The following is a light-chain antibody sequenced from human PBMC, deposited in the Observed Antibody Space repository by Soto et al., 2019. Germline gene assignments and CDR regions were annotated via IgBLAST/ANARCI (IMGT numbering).Light chain of an antibody. CDR2: AAS. CDR3: QQYNNWPLP. CDR1: QSVSSN. J-gene: IGKJ1*01. V-gene: IGKV3-15*01. Sequence: DIVMTQSPATLSVSPGERATLSCRASQSVSSNLAWYQQKPGQAPRLLIYAASTRATGIPGRFSGSGSGTEFPLTFSRRQSADFAIYYCQQYNNWPLPFGQGTKVEIK.